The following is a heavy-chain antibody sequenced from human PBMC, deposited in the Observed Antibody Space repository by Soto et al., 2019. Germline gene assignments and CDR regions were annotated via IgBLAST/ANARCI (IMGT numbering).Heavy chain of an antibody. Sequence: SETLSLTCTVSGGSISPYYWSWIRQPAGKGLEWIGRIYASGSTNYNPSLKGRVTMSVATSKNQFSLKLSSVTAADTAVYYCARGGMVIIPTATAFDYWGHGTLVTVSS. CDR2: IYASGST. V-gene: IGHV4-4*07. J-gene: IGHJ4*01. D-gene: IGHD2-2*01. CDR1: GGSISPYY. CDR3: ARGGMVIIPTATAFDY.